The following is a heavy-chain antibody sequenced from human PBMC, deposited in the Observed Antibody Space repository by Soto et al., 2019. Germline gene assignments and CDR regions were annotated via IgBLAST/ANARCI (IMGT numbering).Heavy chain of an antibody. J-gene: IGHJ6*02. CDR3: ARDRKDGMDV. CDR2: IDPGDSDT. CDR1: GYIFTSYW. V-gene: IGHV5-51*01. Sequence: GASLKVSWKGSGYIFTSYWIGGVRQIPGKGLECMGIIDPGDSDTRYSPSFQGQVTISADNSISTAYLQWSSLKASDTAMYYCARDRKDGMDVWGQGTTVTVSS.